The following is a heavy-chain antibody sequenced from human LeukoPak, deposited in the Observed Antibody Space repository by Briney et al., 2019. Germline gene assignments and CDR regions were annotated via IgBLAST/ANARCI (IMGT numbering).Heavy chain of an antibody. Sequence: GGSLRLSCAASGFTFSSYSMNWVRQAPGKGLEWVLSISSSSSYIYYADSVKGRFTISRGNAKNSLYLQMNSLRAEDTAVYYCAREGEYCSSTSCYNYFDYWGQGTLVTVSS. V-gene: IGHV3-21*01. CDR3: AREGEYCSSTSCYNYFDY. CDR2: ISSSSSYI. D-gene: IGHD2-2*02. CDR1: GFTFSSYS. J-gene: IGHJ4*02.